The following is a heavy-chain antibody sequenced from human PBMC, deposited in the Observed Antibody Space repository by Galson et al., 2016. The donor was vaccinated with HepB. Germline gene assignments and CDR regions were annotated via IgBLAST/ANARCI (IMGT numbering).Heavy chain of an antibody. J-gene: IGHJ4*02. Sequence: SLRLSCAASGFTSSSYWMHWARQAPGKGLVWVSRISSDGSKTTYADSVKGRFTISRDNAKNTLSLQMNSLRAEDTAVYHCARDSNGWYGIFDYWGRGTLVTVSS. CDR1: GFTSSSYW. D-gene: IGHD6-19*01. CDR3: ARDSNGWYGIFDY. CDR2: ISSDGSKT. V-gene: IGHV3-74*01.